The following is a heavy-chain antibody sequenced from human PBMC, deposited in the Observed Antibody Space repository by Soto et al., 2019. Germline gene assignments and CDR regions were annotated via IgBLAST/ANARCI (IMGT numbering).Heavy chain of an antibody. V-gene: IGHV1-3*01. CDR3: AKFYGGNSAHTYTIDP. CDR1: GYTFTSYA. CDR2: INAGNGNT. J-gene: IGHJ5*02. D-gene: IGHD2-21*02. Sequence: ASVQVSCKASGYTFTSYAIHWVRQAPGQRLEWMGWINAGNGNTKYSQKFQGRVTITRDTSASTAYKELSSLRSEDTAVYYCAKFYGGNSAHTYTIDPWGQGTLVTVSS.